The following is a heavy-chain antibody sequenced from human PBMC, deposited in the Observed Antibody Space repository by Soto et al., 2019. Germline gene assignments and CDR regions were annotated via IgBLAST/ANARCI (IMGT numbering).Heavy chain of an antibody. J-gene: IGHJ4*02. D-gene: IGHD6-19*01. Sequence: EVQLVESGGGLVQPGGSLRLSCAASRFTFSTYWMSWVRQAPGKGLEWVANIQQDGSEKYYVDSVKGRFTISRDNAKNSLYLQMNSLRAEDTAVYYCARGGRFRASGWSDYWGQGTLVTVSS. CDR1: RFTFSTYW. V-gene: IGHV3-7*03. CDR2: IQQDGSEK. CDR3: ARGGRFRASGWSDY.